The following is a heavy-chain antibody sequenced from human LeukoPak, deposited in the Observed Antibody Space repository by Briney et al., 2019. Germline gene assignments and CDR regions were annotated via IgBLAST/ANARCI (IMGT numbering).Heavy chain of an antibody. CDR2: IKQDGSEK. Sequence: GGSLRLSCAASGFTFSSYWMSWVRQAPGKGLEWVANIKQDGSEKYYVDSVKGRFTISRDNAKNTLYLQMNSLRAEDTAVYYCARGLYGDYVDYWGQGTLVTVSS. J-gene: IGHJ4*02. CDR1: GFTFSSYW. CDR3: ARGLYGDYVDY. D-gene: IGHD4-17*01. V-gene: IGHV3-7*03.